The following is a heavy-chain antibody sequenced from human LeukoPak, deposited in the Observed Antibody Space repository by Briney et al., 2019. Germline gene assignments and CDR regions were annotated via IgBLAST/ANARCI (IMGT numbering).Heavy chain of an antibody. CDR2: INSDGSST. CDR3: ARVPSTQWLVYYFDY. D-gene: IGHD6-19*01. V-gene: IGHV3-74*01. Sequence: GGSLRLSCAASGFTFSSYWMQWVRQAPGKGLVWVSRINSDGSSTTYADSVKGRFTISRDNAKNTLYLQMNSLRAEDTAVYYCARVPSTQWLVYYFDYWGQGTLVTVSS. J-gene: IGHJ4*02. CDR1: GFTFSSYW.